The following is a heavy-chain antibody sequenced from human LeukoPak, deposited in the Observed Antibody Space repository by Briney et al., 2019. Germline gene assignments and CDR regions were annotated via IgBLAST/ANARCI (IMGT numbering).Heavy chain of an antibody. CDR1: GGSFSGYY. J-gene: IGHJ4*02. CDR3: ARDEASSGLGY. Sequence: SETLSLTCAVYGGSFSGYYWSWIRQPPGKGLEWIGEINHSGSTNYNPSLKSRVTISVDTSKNQFSLKLSSVTAADTAVYYCARDEASSGLGYWGQGTLVTVSS. D-gene: IGHD3-22*01. CDR2: INHSGST. V-gene: IGHV4-34*09.